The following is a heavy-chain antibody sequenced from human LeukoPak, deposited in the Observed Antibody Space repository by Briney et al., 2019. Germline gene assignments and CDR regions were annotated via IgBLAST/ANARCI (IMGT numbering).Heavy chain of an antibody. D-gene: IGHD2-15*01. CDR1: GYTFTSYA. CDR3: ARAYGYCSGGSCYVGAFDI. Sequence: ASVKVSCKASGYTFTSYAMHWVRQAPGQRLEWMGWINAGNGNTKYSQKFQGRVTITRDTSASTAYMELSSLRSEDTAVYYCARAYGYCSGGSCYVGAFDIWGQGTMVTVSS. CDR2: INAGNGNT. V-gene: IGHV1-3*01. J-gene: IGHJ3*02.